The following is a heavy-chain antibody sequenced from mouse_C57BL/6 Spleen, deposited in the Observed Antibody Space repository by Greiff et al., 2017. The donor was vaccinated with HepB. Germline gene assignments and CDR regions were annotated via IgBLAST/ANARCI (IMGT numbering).Heavy chain of an antibody. J-gene: IGHJ3*01. D-gene: IGHD2-5*01. CDR2: IDPSDSET. V-gene: IGHV1-52*01. Sequence: QVQLQQPGAELVRPGSSVKLSCKASGYTFTSYWMHWVKQRPIQGLEWIGNIDPSDSETHYNQKFKDKATLTVDKSSSTAYMQLSSLTSEDSAVYYCAREDSNYRPGFAYWGQGTLVTVSA. CDR1: GYTFTSYW. CDR3: AREDSNYRPGFAY.